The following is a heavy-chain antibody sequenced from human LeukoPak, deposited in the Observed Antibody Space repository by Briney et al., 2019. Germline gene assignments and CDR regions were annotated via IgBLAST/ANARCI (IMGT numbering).Heavy chain of an antibody. CDR1: GGTFSSYA. CDR2: IIPILGIA. D-gene: IGHD3-22*01. Sequence: ASVKVSCKASGGTFSSYAISWVRQAPGQGLEWMGRIIPILGIANYAQKFQGRVTITADKSTSTAYMELSSLRSEDTAVYYCATRGAMSHEYYYDSLDSYGMDVWGQGTTVTVSS. CDR3: ATRGAMSHEYYYDSLDSYGMDV. J-gene: IGHJ6*02. V-gene: IGHV1-69*04.